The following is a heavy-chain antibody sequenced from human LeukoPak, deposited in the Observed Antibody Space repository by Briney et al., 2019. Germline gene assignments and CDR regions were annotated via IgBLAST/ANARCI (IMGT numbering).Heavy chain of an antibody. V-gene: IGHV1-69*13. CDR3: ARGVAAAGTRTRNWFDP. CDR2: IIPIFGTA. Sequence: SVKVSCKASGGTFSSYAISWVRQAPGQGLEWMGGIIPIFGTANYAQKFQGRVTITADESTSTAYMELSSLRSEDTAVYYCARGVAAAGTRTRNWFDPWGQGTLVTVSS. CDR1: GGTFSSYA. J-gene: IGHJ5*02. D-gene: IGHD6-13*01.